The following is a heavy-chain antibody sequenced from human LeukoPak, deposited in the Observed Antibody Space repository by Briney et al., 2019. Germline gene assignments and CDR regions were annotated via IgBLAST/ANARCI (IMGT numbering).Heavy chain of an antibody. J-gene: IGHJ5*02. D-gene: IGHD6-13*01. CDR3: AREGYSSRYNWFGP. V-gene: IGHV3-20*01. CDR1: GFTFDDYG. CDR2: INWNGGST. Sequence: GGSLRLSCAASGFTFDDYGMSWVRQAPGKGLEWVSGINWNGGSTGYADSVEGRFTISRDNAKNSLYLQMNSLRAEDTALYHCAREGYSSRYNWFGPWGQGTLVTVSS.